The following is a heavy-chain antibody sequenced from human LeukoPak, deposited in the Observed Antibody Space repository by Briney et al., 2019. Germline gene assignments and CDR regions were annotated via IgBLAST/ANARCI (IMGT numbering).Heavy chain of an antibody. V-gene: IGHV3-30*18. J-gene: IGHJ5*02. D-gene: IGHD3-22*01. CDR3: AKDQGSGYWNWFDP. Sequence: PGGSLRLSCAASGFTFSSYGMHWVRQAPGKGLEWVAVISYDGSNKYYADSVKGRFTISRDNSKNTLYLQMNSLRAEDTAVYYCAKDQGSGYWNWFDPWGQGTLVTVSP. CDR1: GFTFSSYG. CDR2: ISYDGSNK.